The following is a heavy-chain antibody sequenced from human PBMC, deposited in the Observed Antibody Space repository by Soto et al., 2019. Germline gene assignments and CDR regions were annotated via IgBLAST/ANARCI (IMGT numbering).Heavy chain of an antibody. V-gene: IGHV4-4*07. Sequence: PSETLSLTCTVSGGSISSYYWSCIRQPAGKGLEWIGRIYTSGSTNYNPSRRSGVAMSVYRSNNQFSLKPSPLTAAVTGVYYGARLESISVVVWGQGTLVTVSS. CDR3: ARLESISVVV. CDR1: GGSISSYY. D-gene: IGHD6-19*01. CDR2: IYTSGST. J-gene: IGHJ4*02.